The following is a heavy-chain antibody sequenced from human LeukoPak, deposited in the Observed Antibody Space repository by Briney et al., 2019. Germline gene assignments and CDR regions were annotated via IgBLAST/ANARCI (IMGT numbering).Heavy chain of an antibody. D-gene: IGHD3-16*01. V-gene: IGHV4-30-2*01. CDR3: ARDPPYMITFGGGTFDY. CDR1: GGSISSGGYS. Sequence: SQTLSLTCAVSGGSISSGGYSWSWIRQPPGKGLEWIGYIYHSGSTYYNPSLKSRVTISVDTSKNQFSLKLSSVTAADTAVYYCARDPPYMITFGGGTFDYWGQGTLVTVSS. CDR2: IYHSGST. J-gene: IGHJ4*02.